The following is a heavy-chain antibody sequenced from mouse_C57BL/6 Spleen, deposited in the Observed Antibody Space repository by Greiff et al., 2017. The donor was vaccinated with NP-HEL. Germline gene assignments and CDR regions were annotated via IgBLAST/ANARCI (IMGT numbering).Heavy chain of an antibody. J-gene: IGHJ2*01. Sequence: DVKLVESGGGLVKPGGSLKLSCAASGFTFSSYAMSWVRQTPEKRLEWVATISDGGSYTYYPDNVKGRFTISRDNAKNNLYLQMSHLKSEDTAMYYCARDRDYGYDYWGQGTTLTVSS. CDR1: GFTFSSYA. CDR3: ARDRDYGYDY. V-gene: IGHV5-4*01. CDR2: ISDGGSYT. D-gene: IGHD2-2*01.